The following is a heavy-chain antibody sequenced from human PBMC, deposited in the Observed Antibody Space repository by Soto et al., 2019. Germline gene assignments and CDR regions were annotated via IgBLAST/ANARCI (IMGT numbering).Heavy chain of an antibody. V-gene: IGHV3-30-3*01. J-gene: IGHJ4*02. Sequence: GGSLRLSCAASGFTFSSYAMHWVRQAPGKGLEWVAVISYDGSNKYYADSVKGRFTISRDNSKNTLYLQMNSLRAEDTAVYYCARESAYCSGGSCYYGYWGQGTLVTVSS. CDR3: ARESAYCSGGSCYYGY. CDR1: GFTFSSYA. CDR2: ISYDGSNK. D-gene: IGHD2-15*01.